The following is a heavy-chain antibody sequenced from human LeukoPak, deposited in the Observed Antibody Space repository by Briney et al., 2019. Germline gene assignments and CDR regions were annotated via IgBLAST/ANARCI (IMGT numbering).Heavy chain of an antibody. CDR1: GFTFDDYA. CDR3: AKGSPRTGGGRDFDY. Sequence: PGGSLRLSCAASGFTFDDYAMHWVRQAPGKGLEWVSGISWNSGSIGYADSVKGRFTISRDNAKNSLYLQMSSLRAEDTALYYCAKGSPRTGGGRDFDYWGQGTLVTVSS. CDR2: ISWNSGSI. D-gene: IGHD1-14*01. V-gene: IGHV3-9*01. J-gene: IGHJ4*02.